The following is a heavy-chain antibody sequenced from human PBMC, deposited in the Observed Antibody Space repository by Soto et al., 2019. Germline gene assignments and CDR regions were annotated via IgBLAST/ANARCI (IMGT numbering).Heavy chain of an antibody. CDR1: GGSISSYY. CDR3: ARHSLNYGSSVFDY. CDR2: IYYSGST. D-gene: IGHD3-10*01. V-gene: IGHV4-59*08. J-gene: IGHJ4*02. Sequence: SETLSLTCTVSGGSISSYYWSWIRQPPGKGLEWIGYIYYSGSTNYNPSLKSRVTISVDTSKNQFSLKLSSVTAADTAVYYCARHSLNYGSSVFDYWGQGTLVTVS.